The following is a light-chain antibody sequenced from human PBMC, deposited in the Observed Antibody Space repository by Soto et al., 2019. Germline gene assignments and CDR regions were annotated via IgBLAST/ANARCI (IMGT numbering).Light chain of an antibody. CDR3: QQHGSSPCI. CDR1: QSVSSSY. CDR2: GAS. J-gene: IGKJ5*01. V-gene: IGKV3-20*01. Sequence: PGERATLSCRASQSVSSSYLAXDRXKXGXXXRXXXYGASGSAIDIPDRFSGSGCGTDFALTITRLEPEDFEVYYCQQHGSSPCIFGQGKRLEIK.